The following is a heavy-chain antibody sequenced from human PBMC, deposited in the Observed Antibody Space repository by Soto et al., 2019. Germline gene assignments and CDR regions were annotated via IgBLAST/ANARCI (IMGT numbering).Heavy chain of an antibody. V-gene: IGHV3-30*18. Sequence: QVQLVESGGGVVQPGRSLRLSCAASGFTFSSDGIHWVRQAPGKGLEWVALISYDGTDKYYADSVKGRFTISRDNSKNPLYLQMSSLGPEDTAVYYCVKERYAQLWLEDYGMDVWGQGNTVTV. CDR1: GFTFSSDG. CDR2: ISYDGTDK. J-gene: IGHJ6*02. CDR3: VKERYAQLWLEDYGMDV. D-gene: IGHD5-18*01.